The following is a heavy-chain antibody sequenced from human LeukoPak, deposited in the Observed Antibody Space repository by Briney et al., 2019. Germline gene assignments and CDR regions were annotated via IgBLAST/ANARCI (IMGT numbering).Heavy chain of an antibody. CDR2: INPSGGST. Sequence: GASVKVSCKASGYTFTSYYMHWVRQAPGQGLEWMGIINPSGGSTSYAQKFQGRVTMTRDTSTSTVYMELSSLRSEDTAVYYCARDLVESSGWKPAGMDVWGQGTTVTVSS. J-gene: IGHJ6*02. D-gene: IGHD6-19*01. CDR3: ARDLVESSGWKPAGMDV. CDR1: GYTFTSYY. V-gene: IGHV1-46*01.